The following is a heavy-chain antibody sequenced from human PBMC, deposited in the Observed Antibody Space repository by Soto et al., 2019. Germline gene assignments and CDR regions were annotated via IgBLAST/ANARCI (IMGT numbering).Heavy chain of an antibody. J-gene: IGHJ4*02. V-gene: IGHV4-30-4*01. CDR3: ARGLLAYCGGDCALFDS. Sequence: PSETLSLTCTVSGDSISSGDYYWSWIRQPPGKGLEWIGCIYYSGNTYYNPSLKRRFSISVDTSKNQFSLQLSSVTVADTAVYYCARGLLAYCGGDCALFDSWGQGIMVT. D-gene: IGHD2-21*02. CDR1: GDSISSGDYY. CDR2: IYYSGNT.